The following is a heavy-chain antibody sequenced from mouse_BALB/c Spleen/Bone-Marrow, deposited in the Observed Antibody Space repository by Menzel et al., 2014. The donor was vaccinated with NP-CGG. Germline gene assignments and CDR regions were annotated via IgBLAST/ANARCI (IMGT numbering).Heavy chain of an antibody. J-gene: IGHJ2*01. V-gene: IGHV1-14*01. CDR2: INXNNDGT. CDR1: GYTFTSXV. D-gene: IGHD6-1*01. Sequence: VQLKQSGPEQVRPGASVKMSCKASGYTFTSXVXHWVXQKPXXGLEWIXYINXNNDGTKYNEKFKGKATLTSDKSSSTAYMELSSLTSEDSAVYYCARRGRIAEALGYWGQGTTLTVSS. CDR3: ARRGRIAEALGY.